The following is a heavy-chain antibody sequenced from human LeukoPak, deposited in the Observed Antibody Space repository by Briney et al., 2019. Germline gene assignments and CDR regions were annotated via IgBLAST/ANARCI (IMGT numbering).Heavy chain of an antibody. CDR1: GFTFTSYG. J-gene: IGHJ4*02. CDR2: TSYDGTYK. Sequence: PGGSLRLSCVVSGFTFTSYGMHWVRQAPGKGLEWVAVTSYDGTYKYYADSVRGRFTISRDTSKNTVYLQMNSLSDEDTAVYYCAKTRRAGSYYLHFDYWGQGTLVTVSS. D-gene: IGHD1-26*01. V-gene: IGHV3-30*18. CDR3: AKTRRAGSYYLHFDY.